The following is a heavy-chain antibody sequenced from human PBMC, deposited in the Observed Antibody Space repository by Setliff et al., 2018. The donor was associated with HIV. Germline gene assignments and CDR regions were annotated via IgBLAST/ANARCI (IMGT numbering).Heavy chain of an antibody. CDR2: ITYSGSA. CDR1: GESISGSSYS. CDR3: VRPSLGIGGGSIFHN. Sequence: SETLSLTCTVSGESISGSSYSWGWIRQPPGKGPEWIGSITYSGSARYNPSLKSRVAISVDMSKNQFSLKVNSVTAADTAVYYCVRPSLGIGGGSIFHNWGQGTLVTVSS. J-gene: IGHJ4*02. D-gene: IGHD3-3*01. V-gene: IGHV4-39*01.